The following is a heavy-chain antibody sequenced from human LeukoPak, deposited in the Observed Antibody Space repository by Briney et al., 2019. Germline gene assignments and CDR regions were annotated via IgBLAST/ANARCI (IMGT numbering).Heavy chain of an antibody. Sequence: PSETLSLTCTVSGGSSSSGSCYWSCIRQPAGRGLEWIVRIYTSGNTNYNPSLKTLITISVNTTKNQFSLKLSSVTASDKAVYYCARVSGYYGSGSITSAFDIWGQGTMVSVSS. J-gene: IGHJ3*02. CDR2: IYTSGNT. CDR1: GGSSSSGSCY. V-gene: IGHV4-61*02. CDR3: ARVSGYYGSGSITSAFDI. D-gene: IGHD3-10*01.